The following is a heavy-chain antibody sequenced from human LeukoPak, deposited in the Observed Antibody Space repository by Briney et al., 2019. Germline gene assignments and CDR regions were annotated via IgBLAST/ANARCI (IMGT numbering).Heavy chain of an antibody. CDR2: IYHSGST. J-gene: IGHJ4*02. V-gene: IGHV4-4*02. CDR1: GGSISSSNW. Sequence: SETLSLTCAVSGGSISSSNWWSWVRQPPGKGLEWIGEIYHSGSTNYNPSLKSRVTVSVDKSKNQFSLKLSSVTAADTAVYYCARITEYSGSYYEEHPFDYWGQGTLVTVSS. CDR3: ARITEYSGSYYEEHPFDY. D-gene: IGHD1-26*01.